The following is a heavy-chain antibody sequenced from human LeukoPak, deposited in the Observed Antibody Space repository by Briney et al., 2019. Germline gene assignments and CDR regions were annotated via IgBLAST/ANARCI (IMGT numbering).Heavy chain of an antibody. CDR3: TRAGSYGYYWYFDL. D-gene: IGHD5-18*01. CDR2: TYYRSKWYN. CDR1: GDSVSSNSAT. V-gene: IGHV6-1*01. Sequence: SQTLSLTCAISGDSVSSNSATWNWITQSPSGGLEWLVRTYYRSKWYNDYAVSVKNRITINPDTSKNQYSLQLNSVTPEDTAVYYCTRAGSYGYYWYFDLWGRGTLVTVSS. J-gene: IGHJ2*01.